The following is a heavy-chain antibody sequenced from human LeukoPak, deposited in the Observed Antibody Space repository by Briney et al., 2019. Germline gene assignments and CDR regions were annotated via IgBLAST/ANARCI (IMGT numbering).Heavy chain of an antibody. D-gene: IGHD4-23*01. J-gene: IGHJ4*02. CDR2: IPYDGSNT. CDR3: AKNTKPTLVTPDF. Sequence: GGCLRLSCAASGFTFSSYAMSWVRQAPGKGLEWVAVIPYDGSNTYYADSVKGRFTISRDNSKNTLYLQMNSLRVEDSAVYYCAKNTKPTLVTPDFWGQGTLVTVSS. CDR1: GFTFSSYA. V-gene: IGHV3-30*18.